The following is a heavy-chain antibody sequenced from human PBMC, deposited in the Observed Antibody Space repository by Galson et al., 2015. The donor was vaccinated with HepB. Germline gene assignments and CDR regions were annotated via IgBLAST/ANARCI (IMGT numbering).Heavy chain of an antibody. D-gene: IGHD5-18*01. V-gene: IGHV3-30*04. CDR1: GFTFSSYA. CDR2: ISYDGSNK. CDR3: ARDEGYSYFDY. J-gene: IGHJ4*02. Sequence: SLRLSCAASGFTFSSYAMHWVRQAPGKGLEWVAVISYDGSNKYYADSVKSRFTISRDNSKNTLYLQMNSLRAEDTAVYYCARDEGYSYFDYWGQGTLVTVSS.